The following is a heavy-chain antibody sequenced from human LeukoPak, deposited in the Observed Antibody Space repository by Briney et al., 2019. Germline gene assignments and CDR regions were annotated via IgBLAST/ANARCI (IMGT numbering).Heavy chain of an antibody. V-gene: IGHV3-23*01. Sequence: GGSLRLSCTASGFAFSAYAMSWLRQPPGRGLEWVSTINANGGTTSYAASVRGRFTISRDNSKNTLYLQLNTLRADDTATYYCAKPISGGLAVTADWFHPWGQGTLVVVSS. CDR3: AKPISGGLAVTADWFHP. J-gene: IGHJ5*01. CDR2: INANGGTT. D-gene: IGHD6-19*01. CDR1: GFAFSAYA.